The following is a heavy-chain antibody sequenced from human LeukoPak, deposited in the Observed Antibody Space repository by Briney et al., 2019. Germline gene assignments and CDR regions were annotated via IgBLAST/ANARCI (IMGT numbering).Heavy chain of an antibody. D-gene: IGHD3-22*01. V-gene: IGHV3-30*18. J-gene: IGHJ4*02. CDR3: AKEEGSGYYYPYFDY. Sequence: PGGSLRLSCAASGFTFSSYGMRWVRQAPGKGLEWVAVISYDGSNKYYADSVKGRFTISRDNSKNTLYLQMNSLRAEDTAVYYCAKEEGSGYYYPYFDYWGQGTLVTVSS. CDR1: GFTFSSYG. CDR2: ISYDGSNK.